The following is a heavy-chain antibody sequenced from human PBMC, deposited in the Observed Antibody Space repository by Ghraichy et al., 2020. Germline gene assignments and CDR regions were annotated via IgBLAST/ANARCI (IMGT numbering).Heavy chain of an antibody. CDR1: GFTFSSYA. CDR2: ISGSGGST. D-gene: IGHD6-19*01. J-gene: IGHJ4*02. Sequence: GSLRLSCAASGFTFSSYAMSWVRQAPGKGLEWVSAISGSGGSTYYADSVKGRFTISRDNSKNTLYLQMNSLRAEDTAVYYCAKDPHYHSSGWYFGVDYWGQGTLVTVSS. V-gene: IGHV3-23*01. CDR3: AKDPHYHSSGWYFGVDY.